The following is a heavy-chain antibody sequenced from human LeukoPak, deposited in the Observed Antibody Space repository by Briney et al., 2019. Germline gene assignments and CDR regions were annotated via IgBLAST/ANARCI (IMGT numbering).Heavy chain of an antibody. Sequence: ASVKVSCKASEYTFTDYAINWVRQAPGQRLEWMGWINAGNGNTRYSQRFQGRVTITRDTSASTAYMELSSLTSEDTAVYYCARGGWSATTASYYLDFWGQGTLVTVSS. D-gene: IGHD2-21*02. V-gene: IGHV1-3*01. CDR2: INAGNGNT. CDR1: EYTFTDYA. J-gene: IGHJ4*02. CDR3: ARGGWSATTASYYLDF.